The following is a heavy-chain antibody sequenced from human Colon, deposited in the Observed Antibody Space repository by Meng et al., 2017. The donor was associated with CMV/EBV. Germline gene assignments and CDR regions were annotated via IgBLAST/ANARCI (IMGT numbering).Heavy chain of an antibody. CDR2: ISHDGTKK. Sequence: GGSLRLSCAASGFTFSAYPIHWVRQAPGKGLEWVTIISHDGTKKYYAESVKGRFTISRDNSQNTVTVQMTSLRGDDTAIYYCARASNSSFDPWGQGTLVTVSS. V-gene: IGHV3-30*04. D-gene: IGHD4-11*01. J-gene: IGHJ5*02. CDR1: GFTFSAYP. CDR3: ARASNSSFDP.